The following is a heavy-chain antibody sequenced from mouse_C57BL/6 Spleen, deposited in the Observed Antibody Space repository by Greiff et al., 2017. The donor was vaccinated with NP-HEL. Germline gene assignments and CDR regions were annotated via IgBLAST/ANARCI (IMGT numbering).Heavy chain of an antibody. J-gene: IGHJ3*01. CDR1: GFNIKDDY. V-gene: IGHV14-4*01. CDR2: IDPENGDT. CDR3: TTGYYSNWIAY. D-gene: IGHD2-5*01. Sequence: EVKLMESGAELVRPGASVKLSCTASGFNIKDDYMHWVKQRPEQGLEWIGWIDPENGDTEYASKFQGKATITADTSSNTAYLQLSSLTSEDTAVYYCTTGYYSNWIAYWGQGTLVTVSA.